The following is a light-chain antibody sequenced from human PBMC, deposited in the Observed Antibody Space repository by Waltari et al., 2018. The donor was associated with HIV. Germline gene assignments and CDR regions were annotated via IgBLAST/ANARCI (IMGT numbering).Light chain of an antibody. CDR1: KLRDKY. V-gene: IGLV3-1*01. J-gene: IGLJ2*01. CDR3: QSWDGGTVL. Sequence: SYELTQPPSVSVSPGQTASITCSGDKLRDKYAYWYQQKPGQSPVVVTYQDNKRPSGIPERFSGSKSGNIVTLTISGTQGIDEADYYCQSWDGGTVLFGGGTKLTVL. CDR2: QDN.